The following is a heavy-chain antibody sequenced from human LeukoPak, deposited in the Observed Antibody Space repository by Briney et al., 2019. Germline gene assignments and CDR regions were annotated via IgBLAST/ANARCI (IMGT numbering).Heavy chain of an antibody. CDR1: GFTFSSYA. CDR3: AKDRDYYYSSGYYYDY. CDR2: VSGSGGST. J-gene: IGHJ4*02. Sequence: GGSLRLSCAASGFTFSSYAMSWVRQAPGKGLEWVSAVSGSGGSTYYADSVKGRFTISRDNSKNTLYLQMNSQRAADTAVYYRAKDRDYYYSSGYYYDYWGQGTLVTVSS. V-gene: IGHV3-23*01. D-gene: IGHD3-22*01.